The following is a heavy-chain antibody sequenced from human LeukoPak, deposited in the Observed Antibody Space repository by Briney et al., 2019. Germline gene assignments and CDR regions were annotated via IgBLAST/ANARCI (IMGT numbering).Heavy chain of an antibody. Sequence: PGGSLRLSCAASGFTFSSYWMHWVRQAPGKGLVWVSRISSDGTSTSYADSVKGRFTISRDNAKNTLYLQMNSLRAEDTAVYYCAGGYRYFHLWGQGTLVTVSS. V-gene: IGHV3-74*01. CDR2: ISSDGTST. D-gene: IGHD1-1*01. J-gene: IGHJ1*01. CDR3: AGGYRYFHL. CDR1: GFTFSSYW.